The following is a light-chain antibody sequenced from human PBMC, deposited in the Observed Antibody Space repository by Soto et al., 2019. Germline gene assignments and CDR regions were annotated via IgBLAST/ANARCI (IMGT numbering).Light chain of an antibody. Sequence: DIQMTQSPSSLSASVVDRVTITFQASQHINIYLNWYQHQPGKAPKLLIFDASNLATGVPSRFSGSGSGTDFTFTISSLQPEDFATYYCQQYHNFPITFGQGTRLEI. CDR3: QQYHNFPIT. CDR2: DAS. V-gene: IGKV1-33*01. J-gene: IGKJ5*01. CDR1: QHINIY.